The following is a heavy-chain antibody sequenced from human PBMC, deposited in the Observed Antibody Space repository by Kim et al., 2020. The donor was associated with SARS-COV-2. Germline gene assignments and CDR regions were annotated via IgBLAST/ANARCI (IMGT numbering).Heavy chain of an antibody. J-gene: IGHJ6*04. CDR1: GFNLNDYT. CDR3: ARDGVGSGPSIDYFTYYMDV. D-gene: IGHD1-26*01. CDR2: MSFDASRI. Sequence: GGSLRLSCVASGFNLNDYTFYWVRQAPGKGLECVAVMSFDASRIFYANSVKGRFTISRDNSKGTLFLQMNSLRGEDTGLYYCARDGVGSGPSIDYFTYYMDVWGKGATVTVSS. V-gene: IGHV3-30*04.